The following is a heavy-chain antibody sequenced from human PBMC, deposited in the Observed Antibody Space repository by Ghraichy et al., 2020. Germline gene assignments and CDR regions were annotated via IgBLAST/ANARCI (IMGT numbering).Heavy chain of an antibody. J-gene: IGHJ4*02. CDR3: SRLNSPGYFPY. CDR2: ISYSAST. D-gene: IGHD3-22*01. CDR1: GGSISTYS. V-gene: IGHV4-59*01. Sequence: SETLSLTCTVSGGSISTYSRSWIRQPPGKGLEWIGYISYSASTKYNPSLKSRVTISVDTSKNQFSLKLSSVTAADTAVYYCSRLNSPGYFPYWGQGTPVTVSS.